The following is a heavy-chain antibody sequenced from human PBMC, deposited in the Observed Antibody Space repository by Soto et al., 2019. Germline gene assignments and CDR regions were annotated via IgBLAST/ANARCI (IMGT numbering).Heavy chain of an antibody. V-gene: IGHV3-30-3*01. D-gene: IGHD6-13*01. Sequence: PGGSLRLSCTASGFSFSSYSLHWVRQIPGKGLEWVAVISYDGSNKYYADSVKGRFTVSRDSPKNTLFLQMNSLKPEDTAVYYCARAPPRGIAAPGTWGSGMDVWGQGTTVTVSS. CDR3: ARAPPRGIAAPGTWGSGMDV. J-gene: IGHJ6*02. CDR1: GFSFSSYS. CDR2: ISYDGSNK.